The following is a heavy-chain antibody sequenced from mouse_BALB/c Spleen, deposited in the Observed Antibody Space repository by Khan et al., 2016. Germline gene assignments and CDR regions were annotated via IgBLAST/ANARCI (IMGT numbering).Heavy chain of an antibody. CDR2: IRSKSNNYAT. CDR1: GFTFNTYA. D-gene: IGHD1-1*01. CDR3: VRHTGSSYFDS. Sequence: EVQLVESGGGLVQPKGSLKLSCAASGFTFNTYAMNWVRQAPGKGLEWVARIRSKSNNYATYYADSVKDRITISRDDSQSMLYLQMNNLKTEDTAMYYCVRHTGSSYFDSWGQGTTLTVSS. V-gene: IGHV10-1*02. J-gene: IGHJ2*01.